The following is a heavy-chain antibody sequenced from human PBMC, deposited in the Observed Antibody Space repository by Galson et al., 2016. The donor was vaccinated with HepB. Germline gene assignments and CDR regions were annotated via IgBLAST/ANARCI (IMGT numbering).Heavy chain of an antibody. CDR1: GFSLRTYE. CDR3: ARDWVVVIVPEEDAFDM. Sequence: SLRLSCAASGFSLRTYEMSWVRQAPGKGLEWVSYISGSGNTIHYADSVKGRFTTSRDYAKNSVFLQMNSLRDEDTAVYYCARDWVVVIVPEEDAFDMWGQGKMVIVSS. V-gene: IGHV3-48*03. CDR2: ISGSGNTI. D-gene: IGHD2-21*01. J-gene: IGHJ3*02.